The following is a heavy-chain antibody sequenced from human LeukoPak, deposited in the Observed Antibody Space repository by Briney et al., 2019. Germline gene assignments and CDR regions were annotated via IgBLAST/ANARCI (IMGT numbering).Heavy chain of an antibody. CDR3: ARDVGPSGSYD. Sequence: SETLSLTCTVSGGSISSGGYYWSWIRQPPGKGLEWIGYIYYSGSTNYNPSLKSRVTISVDTSKNQFSLKLSSVTAADTAVYYCARDVGPSGSYDWGQGTLVTVSS. V-gene: IGHV4-61*08. J-gene: IGHJ4*02. CDR1: GGSISSGGYY. CDR2: IYYSGST. D-gene: IGHD1-26*01.